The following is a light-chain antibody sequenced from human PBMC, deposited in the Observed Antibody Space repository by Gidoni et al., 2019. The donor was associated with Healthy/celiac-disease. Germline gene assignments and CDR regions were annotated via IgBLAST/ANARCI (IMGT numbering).Light chain of an antibody. V-gene: IGKV2-24*01. J-gene: IGKJ5*01. Sequence: DIVRTQTPSSSLGTLGQPPPFSCRSSQSLVHSDGNTYLSWLQQSPGQPPRLLIYKISNRFTGVPDRFSGSGAGTDFTLKISRVEAEDVGVYYCMQATQLPPITFGQGTRLEIK. CDR1: QSLVHSDGNTY. CDR3: MQATQLPPIT. CDR2: KIS.